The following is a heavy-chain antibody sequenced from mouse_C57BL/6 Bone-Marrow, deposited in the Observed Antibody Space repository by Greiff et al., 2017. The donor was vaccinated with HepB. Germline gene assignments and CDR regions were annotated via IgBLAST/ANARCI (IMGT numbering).Heavy chain of an antibody. D-gene: IGHD2-12*01. CDR2: ILPGSGST. Sequence: QVQLQQSGAELMKPGASVKLSCKATGYTFTGYWIEWVKQRPGHGLEWIGEILPGSGSTNYNEKFKGKATFTADTSSNPSYMQLRSLTTEDSAIYYWARSRLYQGGYYFDYWGQGTTLTVSS. V-gene: IGHV1-9*01. CDR1: GYTFTGYW. J-gene: IGHJ2*01. CDR3: ARSRLYQGGYYFDY.